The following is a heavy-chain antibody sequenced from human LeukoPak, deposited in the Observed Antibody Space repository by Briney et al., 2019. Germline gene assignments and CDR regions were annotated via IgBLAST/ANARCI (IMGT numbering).Heavy chain of an antibody. CDR1: GFTFSSYE. V-gene: IGHV3-48*03. CDR3: ARSTPAYSYGVDY. D-gene: IGHD5-18*01. J-gene: IGHJ4*02. CDR2: ISSSGSTI. Sequence: GGSLRLSCAASGFTFSSYEMNWVRQAPGKGLEWVTYISSSGSTIYYADYVKGRFTISRDNSKNTLYLQMNSLRAEDTAVYYCARSTPAYSYGVDYWGQGTLVTVSS.